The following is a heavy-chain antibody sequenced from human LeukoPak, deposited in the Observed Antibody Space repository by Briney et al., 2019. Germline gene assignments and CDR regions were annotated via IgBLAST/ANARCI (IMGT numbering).Heavy chain of an antibody. CDR1: GFTFSSYS. V-gene: IGHV3-21*01. D-gene: IGHD6-19*01. J-gene: IGHJ4*02. CDR3: ARDEPLLSSGPPHFFDF. CDR2: ISSSSNYI. Sequence: GGSLRLSCAASGFTFSSYSMNWVRQAPEKGLEWVSSISSSSNYIYYADSVKGRFTISRDNAKNSLYLQMNSLRAEDTAVYYCARDEPLLSSGPPHFFDFWGQGTLVTVSS.